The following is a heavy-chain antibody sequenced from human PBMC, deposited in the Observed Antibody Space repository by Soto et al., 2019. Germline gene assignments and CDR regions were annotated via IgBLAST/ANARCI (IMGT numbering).Heavy chain of an antibody. CDR3: ASLSVAVAGSFDY. Sequence: ASVKVSCKASGYTFTSYGISWVRQAPGQRLEWMGWISAYNGNTNYAQKLQGRVTITRDTSASTAYMELSSLRSEDTAVYYCASLSVAVAGSFDYWGQGTLVTVSS. J-gene: IGHJ4*02. V-gene: IGHV1-18*01. CDR1: GYTFTSYG. CDR2: ISAYNGNT. D-gene: IGHD6-19*01.